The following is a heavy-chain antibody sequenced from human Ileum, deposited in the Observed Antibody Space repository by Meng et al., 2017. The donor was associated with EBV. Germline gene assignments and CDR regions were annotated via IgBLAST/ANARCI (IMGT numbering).Heavy chain of an antibody. J-gene: IGHJ4*02. CDR3: ARGRGYGDYGSLY. CDR1: GGSFRGYY. CDR2: INHSGST. Sequence: RPQGGEGPLQPSETLSLPCAGYGGSFRGYYWSWIRQPQGKGLEWIGEINHSGSTNYNPSLKSRVTISVDTSKNQFSLKLSSVTAADTAVYYCARGRGYGDYGSLYWGQGTLVTVSS. D-gene: IGHD4-17*01. V-gene: IGHV4-34*01.